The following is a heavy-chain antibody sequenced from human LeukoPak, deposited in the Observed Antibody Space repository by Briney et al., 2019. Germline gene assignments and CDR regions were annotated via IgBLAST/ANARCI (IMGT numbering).Heavy chain of an antibody. D-gene: IGHD4-23*01. CDR1: GFTLSDYQ. CDR2: ITSSGNTI. J-gene: IGHJ4*02. V-gene: IGHV3-11*04. CDR3: ARALESGNSDAGF. Sequence: KPGGSLILSCAVSGFTLSDYQMIWVRQAPGKGLEWVLYITSSGNTIHFANSVKGRFTISRDNAKNSLYLQMNRLRAADTAVYYCARALESGNSDAGFWGQGTLVTVSS.